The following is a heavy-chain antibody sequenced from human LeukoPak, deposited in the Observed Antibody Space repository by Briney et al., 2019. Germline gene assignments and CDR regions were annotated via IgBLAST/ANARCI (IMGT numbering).Heavy chain of an antibody. Sequence: SVKVSCKASGGTFSSYAISWVRRAPGQGLEWMGRIIPILGIANYAQKFQGRVTITADKSTSTAYMELSSLRSEDTAVYYCARDSYDSSGYYYERIDYWGQGTLVTVSS. CDR3: ARDSYDSSGYYYERIDY. CDR1: GGTFSSYA. J-gene: IGHJ4*02. CDR2: IIPILGIA. D-gene: IGHD3-22*01. V-gene: IGHV1-69*04.